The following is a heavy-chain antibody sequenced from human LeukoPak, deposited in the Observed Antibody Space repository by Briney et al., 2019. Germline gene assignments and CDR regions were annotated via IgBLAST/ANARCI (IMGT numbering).Heavy chain of an antibody. CDR2: INHSGST. J-gene: IGHJ3*02. D-gene: IGHD2-15*01. CDR3: ARVPVSLRGAFDI. V-gene: IGHV4-34*01. Sequence: SETLSLTCAVYGGSFSGYYWSWIRQPPGKGLEWIGEINHSGSTNYNPSLKSRVTISVDTSKNQFSLKLSSVTAAGTAVYYCARVPVSLRGAFDIWGQGTMVTVSS. CDR1: GGSFSGYY.